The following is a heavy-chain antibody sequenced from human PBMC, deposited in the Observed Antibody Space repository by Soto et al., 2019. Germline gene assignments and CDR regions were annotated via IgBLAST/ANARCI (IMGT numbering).Heavy chain of an antibody. J-gene: IGHJ4*02. CDR3: ARHTGSTDFDY. Sequence: SETLSLTCSVSGGSITRSSNYWGWIRQPRGKGPEWIGSFYYSESPYYNPSLRSRVTISVDTSKNNFSLKVTSVTAADTGIYYCARHTGSTDFDYWGQGTLVTVSS. V-gene: IGHV4-39*01. CDR1: GGSITRSSNY. CDR2: FYYSESP.